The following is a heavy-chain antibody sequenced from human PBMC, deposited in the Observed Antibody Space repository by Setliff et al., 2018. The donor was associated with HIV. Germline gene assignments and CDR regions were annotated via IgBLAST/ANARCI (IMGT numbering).Heavy chain of an antibody. CDR1: GGSVSGYY. J-gene: IGHJ5*02. CDR3: ARRRCSAASCPDNSWNWLDP. V-gene: IGHV4-34*01. D-gene: IGHD2-15*01. CDR2: INHSGST. Sequence: SETLSLTCAVYGGSVSGYYWSWIRQPPGKGLEWIGEINHSGSTNYNPSLKSRVTISVDTSKNQFSLKLTSVTAADTAVYYCARRRCSAASCPDNSWNWLDPWGQGTLGTVPQ.